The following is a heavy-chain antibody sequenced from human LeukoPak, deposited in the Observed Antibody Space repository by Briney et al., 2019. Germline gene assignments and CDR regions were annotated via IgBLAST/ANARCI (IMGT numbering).Heavy chain of an antibody. D-gene: IGHD5-18*01. CDR2: FDAEDGAR. V-gene: IGHV1-24*01. J-gene: IGHJ4*02. Sequence: ASVKVSCEVSGDTATGFSIRVGRQAPGHRLWWMGGFDAEDGARIFAQKFQGRVTMTDDTSTDTAYMDLSSLRSEDTAVYYCATGYTYDYSLYWGQGTLVTVSS. CDR1: GDTATGFS. CDR3: ATGYTYDYSLY.